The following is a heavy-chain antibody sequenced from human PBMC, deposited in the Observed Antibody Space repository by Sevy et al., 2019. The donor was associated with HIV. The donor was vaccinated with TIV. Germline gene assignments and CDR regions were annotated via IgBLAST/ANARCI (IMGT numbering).Heavy chain of an antibody. CDR3: ARAPGNLDYYYYYMDV. CDR2: IIPIFGTA. V-gene: IGHV1-69*06. D-gene: IGHD4-4*01. Sequence: ASVKVSCKASGGTFSSYAISWVRQAPGQGLEWMGGIIPIFGTANYAQKFQGRVTITADKSRSTAYMELSSLRSEDTAVYYCARAPGNLDYYYYYMDVWGKGTTVTVSS. J-gene: IGHJ6*03. CDR1: GGTFSSYA.